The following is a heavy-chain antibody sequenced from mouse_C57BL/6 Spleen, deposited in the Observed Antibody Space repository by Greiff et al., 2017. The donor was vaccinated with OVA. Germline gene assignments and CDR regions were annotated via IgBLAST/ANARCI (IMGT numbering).Heavy chain of an antibody. D-gene: IGHD1-1*01. CDR1: GFAFSSSW. CDR3: ARGYCYSSGLDFDV. Sequence: VQLQQSGPELVKPGASVKISCKASGFAFSSSWMNWVKQRPGKGLEWIGCIYPGTGDTNYNGKFKGQATLTADKSSSTAYMQLRSLTSEDSAVYYCARGYCYSSGLDFDVWGTGTTVTVSS. J-gene: IGHJ1*03. CDR2: IYPGTGDT. V-gene: IGHV1-82*01.